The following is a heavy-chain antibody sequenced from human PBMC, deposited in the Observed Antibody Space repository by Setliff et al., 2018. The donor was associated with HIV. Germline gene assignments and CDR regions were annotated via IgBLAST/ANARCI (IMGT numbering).Heavy chain of an antibody. D-gene: IGHD3-3*01. CDR3: ARPLTTSFNFWVYAFAI. J-gene: IGHJ3*02. CDR1: GDFISSDYY. Sequence: SETLSLTCTVSGDFISSDYYWVWIRQVPGKGLEWIGSFYETGYTYYNPSLKSRVIISLDTSKNHLSLKLTSVTAADTAIYYCARPLTTSFNFWVYAFAILGQGTMVTVSS. CDR2: FYETGYT. V-gene: IGHV4-38-2*02.